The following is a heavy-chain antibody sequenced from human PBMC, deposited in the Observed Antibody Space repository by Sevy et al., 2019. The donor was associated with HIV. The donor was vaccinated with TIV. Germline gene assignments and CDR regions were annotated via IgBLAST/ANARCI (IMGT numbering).Heavy chain of an antibody. V-gene: IGHV5-51*01. Sequence: GESLKISCKGSGYSFADYWIGWVRQMPGKGLEWMGVIYPADSDTRYSPSFQGQVTVSADKSISTAYLQWNSLKASDTAIYYCARRRSASPFDYRGQGTLVTVSS. CDR2: IYPADSDT. CDR1: GYSFADYW. D-gene: IGHD2-21*01. CDR3: ARRRSASPFDY. J-gene: IGHJ4*02.